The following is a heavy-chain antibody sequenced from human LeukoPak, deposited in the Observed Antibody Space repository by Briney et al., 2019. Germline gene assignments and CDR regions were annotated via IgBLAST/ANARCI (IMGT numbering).Heavy chain of an antibody. J-gene: IGHJ4*02. V-gene: IGHV3-33*01. Sequence: GGSQRLSCGASGFTFSSYGMNWLRQAPGKGLEWVAVIWYDGSHKYYADSAKGRFTISRDNSKNTVSLQMDSLRVEDTALYYCARDLGGCGDRFCSYYFDHWGQGIQVTVSS. CDR3: ARDLGGCGDRFCSYYFDH. CDR2: IWYDGSHK. D-gene: IGHD2-21*02. CDR1: GFTFSSYG.